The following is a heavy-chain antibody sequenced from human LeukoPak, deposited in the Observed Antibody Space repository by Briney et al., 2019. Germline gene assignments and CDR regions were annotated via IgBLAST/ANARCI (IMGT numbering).Heavy chain of an antibody. CDR3: ARHCCSGPAKRVFDI. D-gene: IGHD2-15*01. CDR2: ISYSGNT. V-gene: IGHV4-39*01. J-gene: IGHJ3*02. CDR1: GGSIISSDYH. Sequence: SETLSLTCTVSGGSIISSDYHWGWVRQPPGKGLEWIGTISYSGNTDYNPSLRSRVTISVDTSNNQFSLRLGSVTAADTAVYHCARHCCSGPAKRVFDIWGQGTVVTVSS.